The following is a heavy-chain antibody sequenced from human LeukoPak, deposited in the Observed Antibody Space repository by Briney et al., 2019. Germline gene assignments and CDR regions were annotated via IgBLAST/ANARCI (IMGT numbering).Heavy chain of an antibody. CDR2: INAGNGKT. D-gene: IGHD6-19*01. Sequence: ASVKVSCKASGYTFTSHSMHWVRQAPGQSLEWMGWINAGNGKTKYSQKFQGRVTITRDTSASTAYMDLSSLTSEDTAVYYCARDWLEPYDYYGMDVWGQGTTVTVSS. CDR3: ARDWLEPYDYYGMDV. CDR1: GYTFTSHS. V-gene: IGHV1-3*01. J-gene: IGHJ6*02.